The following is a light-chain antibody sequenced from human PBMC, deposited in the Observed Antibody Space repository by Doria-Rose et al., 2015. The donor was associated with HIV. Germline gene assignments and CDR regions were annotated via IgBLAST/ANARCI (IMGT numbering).Light chain of an antibody. Sequence: EIVLTQSPGTLSLSPGERATLSCRASQSFSSTYLAWYQQKRGQAPSLLIYDGSTRATGIADRFSASGSRTDFTRTINRLEPEDFVLYCCHQYGTSWTFGQGTKVEI. CDR2: DGS. CDR1: QSFSSTY. V-gene: IGKV3-20*01. J-gene: IGKJ1*01. CDR3: HQYGTSWT.